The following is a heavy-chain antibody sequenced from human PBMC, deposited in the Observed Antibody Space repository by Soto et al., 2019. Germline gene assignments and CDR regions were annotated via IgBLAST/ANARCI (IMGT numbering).Heavy chain of an antibody. Sequence: EVQLVESGGGLVQPGRSLRLSCAASGFTFDDYAMHWVRQAPGKGLAWVSGISWNSGSIGYADSVKGRFTISRDNAKNSLYLQMNSLRAEDTALYYCAKETEYSYLVCYLDYWGPGTLVTVSS. CDR1: GFTFDDYA. V-gene: IGHV3-9*01. D-gene: IGHD5-18*01. CDR3: AKETEYSYLVCYLDY. CDR2: ISWNSGSI. J-gene: IGHJ4*02.